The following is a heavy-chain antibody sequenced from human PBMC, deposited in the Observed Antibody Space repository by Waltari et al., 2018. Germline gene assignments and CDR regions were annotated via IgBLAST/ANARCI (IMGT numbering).Heavy chain of an antibody. Sequence: EVQLLESGGGLVQPGGSLRLSCAASGFNFNNYAMSWVRQAPGKGLEWVSSISGSGISTWYAASVKGRFTFSRDNSKNTVNLQMNGLRAEDTAVYYCAKEGTLHTMDSWGQGTLVTVSS. V-gene: IGHV3-23*01. J-gene: IGHJ4*02. CDR3: AKEGTLHTMDS. CDR2: ISGSGIST. CDR1: GFNFNNYA. D-gene: IGHD3-10*01.